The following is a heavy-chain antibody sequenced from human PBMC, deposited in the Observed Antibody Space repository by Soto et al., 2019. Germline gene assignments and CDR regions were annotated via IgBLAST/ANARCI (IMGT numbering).Heavy chain of an antibody. CDR1: GDFFTTYW. CDR2: IDPSDSYT. J-gene: IGHJ6*02. V-gene: IGHV5-10-1*01. Sequence: GESLKISCKDSGDFFTTYWISWVRQMPGKGLEWMGRIDPSDSYTDYSPSFQGHVTISVEKSISTVYLQWSSLKASDTAIYFCAGYCTGGGCSLKDMAVWGHGTTVTVSS. CDR3: AGYCTGGGCSLKDMAV. D-gene: IGHD2-8*02.